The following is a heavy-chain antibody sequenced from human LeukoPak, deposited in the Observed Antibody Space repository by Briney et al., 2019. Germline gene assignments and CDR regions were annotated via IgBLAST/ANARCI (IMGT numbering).Heavy chain of an antibody. J-gene: IGHJ3*02. Sequence: ASVKVSCKASGYTFTGYYMHWVRQAPGQGLEWMGWINPNSGGTNYAQKFQGRVTMTRDTSISTAYMELSRLRSDDTAVYYCARGVRWELLRGAFDIWGQGTMVTVSS. D-gene: IGHD1-26*01. CDR3: ARGVRWELLRGAFDI. CDR1: GYTFTGYY. V-gene: IGHV1-2*02. CDR2: INPNSGGT.